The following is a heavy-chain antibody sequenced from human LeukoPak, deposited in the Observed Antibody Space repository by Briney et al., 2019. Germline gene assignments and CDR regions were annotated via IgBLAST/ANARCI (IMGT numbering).Heavy chain of an antibody. CDR2: ISWNSDTI. J-gene: IGHJ4*02. D-gene: IGHD3-22*01. CDR1: GFTFDDYA. V-gene: IGHV3-9*03. Sequence: GRSLRLSCAASGFTFDDYAMHWVRQAPGKGLEWVSGISWNSDTIGYADSVKGRFTISRDNAKNSLYLQMNSLRAEDMALYYCAKDISPHYYDSSGYYHYWGQGTLVTVSS. CDR3: AKDISPHYYDSSGYYHY.